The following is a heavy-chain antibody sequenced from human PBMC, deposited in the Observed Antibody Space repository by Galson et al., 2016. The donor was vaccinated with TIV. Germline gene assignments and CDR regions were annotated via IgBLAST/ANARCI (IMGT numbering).Heavy chain of an antibody. V-gene: IGHV4-30-4*01. J-gene: IGHJ4*02. Sequence: TLSLTCAVSGGPISRGDYFWTWIRQPPGKGLEWIGHTSNKGDTYFKSSLKGRLFISLDTSKNQFSLRLNSVTAADTAVYYCARARRVARVVVPATGTAIDNWGRGTLVTVSS. D-gene: IGHD2-21*02. CDR1: GGPISRGDYF. CDR2: TSNKGDT. CDR3: ARARRVARVVVPATGTAIDN.